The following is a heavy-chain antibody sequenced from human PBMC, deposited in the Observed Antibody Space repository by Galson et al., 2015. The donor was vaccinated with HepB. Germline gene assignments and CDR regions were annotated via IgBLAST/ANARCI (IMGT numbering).Heavy chain of an antibody. Sequence: SVKVSCKASGYTFTSYAMHWVRQAPGQRLEWMGWINAGNGNTKYSQKFQGRVTITRDTSASTAYMELSSLRSEDTAVYYCARSFWVEIAAAGTGWFDPWGQGTLVTVSS. V-gene: IGHV1-3*01. J-gene: IGHJ5*02. CDR1: GYTFTSYA. D-gene: IGHD6-13*01. CDR3: ARSFWVEIAAAGTGWFDP. CDR2: INAGNGNT.